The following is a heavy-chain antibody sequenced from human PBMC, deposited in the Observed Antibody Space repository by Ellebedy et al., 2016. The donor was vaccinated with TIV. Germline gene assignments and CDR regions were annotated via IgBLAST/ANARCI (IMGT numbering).Heavy chain of an antibody. Sequence: SETLSLXXPPYGASFSGYSWSWIRQPPGRGLEWIGEISHNGNTNYKPSLKSRVTISVDTSRNQFTLNLTSVTAADTAVYYCARVRPINLLYSSSSSWFGPWGQGTLVTVSS. V-gene: IGHV4-34*01. J-gene: IGHJ5*02. CDR2: ISHNGNT. CDR3: ARVRPINLLYSSSSSWFGP. CDR1: GASFSGYS. D-gene: IGHD6-6*01.